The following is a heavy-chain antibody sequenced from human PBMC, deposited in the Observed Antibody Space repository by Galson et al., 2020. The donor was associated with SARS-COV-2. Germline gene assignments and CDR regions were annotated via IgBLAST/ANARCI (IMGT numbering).Heavy chain of an antibody. J-gene: IGHJ4*02. CDR2: ISGSGGST. Sequence: GESLKISCAASGFTFSSYAMSWVRQAPGKGLEGVSAISGSGGSTYYADSVKGRFTISRDNSKNTLYLQMNSLRAEDTAVYHCAKGSFSSGWYVPFDYWGQGTLVTVSS. CDR1: GFTFSSYA. V-gene: IGHV3-23*01. CDR3: AKGSFSSGWYVPFDY. D-gene: IGHD6-19*01.